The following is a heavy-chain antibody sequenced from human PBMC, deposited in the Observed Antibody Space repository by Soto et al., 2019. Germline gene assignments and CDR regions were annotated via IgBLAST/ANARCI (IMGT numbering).Heavy chain of an antibody. Sequence: SETLSRTCFVSSDSMNSGGYYWSWIRQHPGKGLEWIGYIYSNGYTYYNPSLKRRVTISVDTSKNQFSLNLTSVTAADTAVYYCARRGGSSSGYYYYAMDVWGQGTTVTVSS. CDR2: IYSNGYT. D-gene: IGHD6-6*01. CDR3: ARRGGSSSGYYYYAMDV. V-gene: IGHV4-31*03. CDR1: SDSMNSGGYY. J-gene: IGHJ6*02.